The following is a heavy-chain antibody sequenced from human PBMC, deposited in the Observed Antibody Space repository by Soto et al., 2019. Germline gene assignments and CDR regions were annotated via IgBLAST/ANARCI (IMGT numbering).Heavy chain of an antibody. CDR2: INSDGSST. D-gene: IGHD2-2*01. J-gene: IGHJ4*02. V-gene: IGHV3-74*01. CDR1: GFTFSTYW. Sequence: GGSLRLSCAASGFTFSTYWMHWVRQAPGKGVVWVSHINSDGSSTNYADSVKGRFTISRDNAKNTLYLQMTSLRAEDTAVYYCAKGGCSSTSCLDYCGQGTLVTVS. CDR3: AKGGCSSTSCLDY.